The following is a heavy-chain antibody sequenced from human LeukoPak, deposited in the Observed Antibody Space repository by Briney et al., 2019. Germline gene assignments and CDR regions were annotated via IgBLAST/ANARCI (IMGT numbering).Heavy chain of an antibody. CDR2: IYHSGST. J-gene: IGHJ6*04. V-gene: IGHV4-4*02. CDR1: GGSISSSNW. CDR3: GESSTSPQGYYYYGMDV. D-gene: IGHD2-2*01. Sequence: PSETLSLTCAVSGGSISSSNWWSWVRQPPGKGLEWIGEIYHSGSTNYNPSLKSQVTISVDKSKNQFSLKLSSVTAADTAVYYCGESSTSPQGYYYYGMDVWGKGTRVTVSS.